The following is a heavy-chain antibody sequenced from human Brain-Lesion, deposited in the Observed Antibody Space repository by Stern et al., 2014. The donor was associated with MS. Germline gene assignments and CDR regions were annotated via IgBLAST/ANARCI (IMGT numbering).Heavy chain of an antibody. CDR1: GYRFTSNW. V-gene: IGHV5-51*01. CDR3: ARRGDSSSSGFDY. D-gene: IGHD6-6*01. Sequence: EVQLEESGAEVKKPGESLKISCKGSGYRFTSNWIAWVRQMPGKGLEWMGIIWPGDSDTRYSPSFQGQVTISADKSISTAYLQWSSLQASDTAMYYCARRGDSSSSGFDYWGQGTLVIVSS. J-gene: IGHJ4*02. CDR2: IWPGDSDT.